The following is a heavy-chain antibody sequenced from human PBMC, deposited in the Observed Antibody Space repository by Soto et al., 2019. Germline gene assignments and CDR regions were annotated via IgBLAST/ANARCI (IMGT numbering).Heavy chain of an antibody. Sequence: PGGSLRLSCTASGFKFDDYAMHWVRQAPGKGLEWVSGITWNSNNLDYADSVKGRFTISRDNAKNSLFLQMNSLRADDTAVYYCARDIDNRDYYYGLDVWGQGTTVTVSS. CDR1: GFKFDDYA. CDR3: ARDIDNRDYYYGLDV. CDR2: ITWNSNNL. D-gene: IGHD1-20*01. V-gene: IGHV3-9*01. J-gene: IGHJ6*02.